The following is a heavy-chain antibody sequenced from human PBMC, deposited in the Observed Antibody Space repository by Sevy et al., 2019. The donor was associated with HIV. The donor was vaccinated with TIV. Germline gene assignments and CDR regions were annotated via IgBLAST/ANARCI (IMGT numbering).Heavy chain of an antibody. J-gene: IGHJ4*02. CDR2: INEDGSQI. Sequence: GGSLRLSCAASGFFFSAYWMTWVRQVPGKGLEWVANINEDGSQINYVHSVRGRFTISRDNTKNSLYLQMNSLRVEDSATYYCVKAIYKDDSAWGQGTLVTVSS. CDR1: GFFFSAYW. CDR3: VKAIYKDDSA. V-gene: IGHV3-7*03. D-gene: IGHD1-1*01.